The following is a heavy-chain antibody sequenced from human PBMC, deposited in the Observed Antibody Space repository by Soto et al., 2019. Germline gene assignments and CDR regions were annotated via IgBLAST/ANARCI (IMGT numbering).Heavy chain of an antibody. J-gene: IGHJ4*02. CDR1: GFTFGSYA. Sequence: LRLSCAASGFTFGSYAMSWVRQAPGKGLEWVSSMNGGGGSTYYAESVQGRFTISRDNSKNTLYLQMNSLRVEDTAVYYCAKKSEIAVPRYCFDLWGQGTLVTVSS. CDR3: AKKSEIAVPRYCFDL. CDR2: MNGGGGST. D-gene: IGHD2-21*01. V-gene: IGHV3-23*01.